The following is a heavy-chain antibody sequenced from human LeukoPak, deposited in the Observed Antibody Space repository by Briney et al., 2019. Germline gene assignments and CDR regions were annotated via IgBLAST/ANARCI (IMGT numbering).Heavy chain of an antibody. D-gene: IGHD3-22*01. CDR1: GFTFSSYS. J-gene: IGHJ4*02. CDR2: ISRSSGYI. V-gene: IGHV3-21*01. CDR3: ARVFSYYDSSGYYYYYFDY. Sequence: PGGSLRLSCAASGFTFSSYSMNWVRQAPGKGRGWVSSISRSSGYIYYADSVKARFTLSRDNAKNSLYLPMNSLRAEDTAVYYCARVFSYYDSSGYYYYYFDYWGQGTLVTVSS.